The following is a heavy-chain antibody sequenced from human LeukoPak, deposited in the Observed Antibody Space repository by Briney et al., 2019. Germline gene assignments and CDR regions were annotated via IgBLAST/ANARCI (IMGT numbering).Heavy chain of an antibody. D-gene: IGHD2-2*01. V-gene: IGHV3-21*01. CDR2: ISSSSSYI. CDR3: ARVPNYCSSASCYVDY. J-gene: IGHJ4*02. CDR1: GFTFSSYS. Sequence: GGSLRLSCAASGFTFSSYSMNWVRQAPGKGLEWVSSISSSSSYIYYADSVKGRFTISRDNAKNSLYLQMNSLRAEDTAVYYCARVPNYCSSASCYVDYWGQGTLVTVSS.